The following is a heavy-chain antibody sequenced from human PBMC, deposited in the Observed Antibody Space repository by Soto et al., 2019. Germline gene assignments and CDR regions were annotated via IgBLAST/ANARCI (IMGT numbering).Heavy chain of an antibody. J-gene: IGHJ4*02. V-gene: IGHV1-3*01. D-gene: IGHD6-6*01. Sequence: ASVKVSCKASGYTFTSNAMQWVRQAPGQRLEWMGWINAGNGNTKYSQKFQGRVTITRDTSASTAYMELSSLRSEDTAVYYCAREGSSGEFDYWGQGTLVTVSS. CDR2: INAGNGNT. CDR3: AREGSSGEFDY. CDR1: GYTFTSNA.